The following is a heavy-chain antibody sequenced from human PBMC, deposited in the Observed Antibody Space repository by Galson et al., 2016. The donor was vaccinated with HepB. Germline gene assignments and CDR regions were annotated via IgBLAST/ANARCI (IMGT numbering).Heavy chain of an antibody. D-gene: IGHD2-15*01. CDR3: ATQYCSGGSCYSAAPGYWYFDL. CDR2: ISYDETNK. CDR1: GFTFSSYG. J-gene: IGHJ2*01. Sequence: SLRLSCAASGFTFSSYGMHWVRQAPGKGLEWVAGISYDETNKYYADSVRGRFTISRDNAKNSLYLQMNSLRDEDTAVYYCATQYCSGGSCYSAAPGYWYFDLWGRGTLVTVSS. V-gene: IGHV3-30*03.